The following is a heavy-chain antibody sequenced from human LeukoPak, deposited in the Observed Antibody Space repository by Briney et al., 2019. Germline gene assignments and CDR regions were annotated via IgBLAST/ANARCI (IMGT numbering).Heavy chain of an antibody. D-gene: IGHD3-10*01. CDR1: GFTFSSYW. Sequence: GGSLRLSCVASGFTFSSYWMHWVRQDPRKGLVWVSRINGDGRNINYADSVRGRFTISRDNSKNTLYLQMNSLRAEDTAVYYCARGNGYGSGITHHFQHWGQGTLVTVSS. J-gene: IGHJ1*01. CDR2: INGDGRNI. CDR3: ARGNGYGSGITHHFQH. V-gene: IGHV3-74*01.